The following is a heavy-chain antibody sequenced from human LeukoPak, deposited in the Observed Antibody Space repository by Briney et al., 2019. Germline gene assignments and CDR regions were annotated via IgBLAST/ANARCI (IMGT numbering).Heavy chain of an antibody. CDR3: ARDNSVEDTAWWFDP. V-gene: IGHV1-46*01. D-gene: IGHD4-23*01. Sequence: GSVSVSCKASGYTFTRYYMHGVRQAPGQGGEWVGVINPSGGSTNYAQKFQGRVTITKDSYRRRDYMELSSLRSEDTAAYYCARDNSVEDTAWWFDPWGQGTLVTVSS. CDR1: GYTFTRYY. CDR2: INPSGGST. J-gene: IGHJ5*02.